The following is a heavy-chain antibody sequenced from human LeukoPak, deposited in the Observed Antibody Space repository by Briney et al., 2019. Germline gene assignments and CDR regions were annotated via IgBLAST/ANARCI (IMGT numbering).Heavy chain of an antibody. J-gene: IGHJ3*02. D-gene: IGHD1-26*01. CDR1: GFTFSSYW. CDR2: INSDGSST. V-gene: IGHV3-74*01. CDR3: AREAVGGFGDAFDI. Sequence: GGSLRLSCAASGFTFSSYWMHWVRQAPGKGLVWVSRINSDGSSTSYADSVKGRFTISRDNAKNTLYLQMNSLRAEDTAVYYCAREAVGGFGDAFDIWGQGTMVTVSS.